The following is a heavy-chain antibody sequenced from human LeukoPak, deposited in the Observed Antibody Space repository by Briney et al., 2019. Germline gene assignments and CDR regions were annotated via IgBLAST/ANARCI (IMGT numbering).Heavy chain of an antibody. CDR3: ARHRSSWFGSSFDY. Sequence: ETLSLTCAVSGGSISSSNWWSWVRQPPGKGLEWVSVIYSGGNTYYADSVKGRFTISRDNSKNTLYLQMNTLRAEDTAVYYCARHRSSWFGSSFDYWGQGTLVTVSS. V-gene: IGHV3-66*04. CDR1: GGSISSSNW. D-gene: IGHD6-13*01. CDR2: IYSGGNT. J-gene: IGHJ4*02.